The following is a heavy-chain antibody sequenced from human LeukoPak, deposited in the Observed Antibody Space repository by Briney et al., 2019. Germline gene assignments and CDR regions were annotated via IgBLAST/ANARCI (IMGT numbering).Heavy chain of an antibody. CDR3: AKDIEQQLAQNTLFDY. J-gene: IGHJ4*02. CDR1: GFTFDDYA. D-gene: IGHD6-13*01. Sequence: PGGSLRLSCAASGFTFDDYAMHWVRQAQGKGLEWVSAISWNSGSIGYADSVKGRFTISRDNAKNSLYLQMNSLRAEDTALYYCAKDIEQQLAQNTLFDYWGQGTLVTVSS. CDR2: ISWNSGSI. V-gene: IGHV3-9*01.